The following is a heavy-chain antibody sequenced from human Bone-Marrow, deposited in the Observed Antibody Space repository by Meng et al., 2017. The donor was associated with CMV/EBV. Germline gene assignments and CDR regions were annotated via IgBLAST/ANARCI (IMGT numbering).Heavy chain of an antibody. CDR1: GFTFSSYS. D-gene: IGHD2-2*02. V-gene: IGHV3-21*01. Sequence: GESLTIFRADPGFTFSSYSMNWVRQAPGKGLEWVSSISSSSSYIYYADSVKGRFTISRDNAKNSLYLQMNSLRAEDTAVYYCAREICSSTSCYIYNYYGMDVWGQGTTVTVSS. CDR3: AREICSSTSCYIYNYYGMDV. J-gene: IGHJ6*02. CDR2: ISSSSSYI.